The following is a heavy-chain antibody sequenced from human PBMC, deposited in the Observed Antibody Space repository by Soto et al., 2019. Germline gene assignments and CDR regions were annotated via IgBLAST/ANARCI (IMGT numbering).Heavy chain of an antibody. CDR3: ARVHSIAVAGLGY. V-gene: IGHV1-18*04. J-gene: IGHJ4*02. Sequence: QVQLVQSGAEVKKPGASVKVSCKASGYTFTSYGITWVRQAPGQGLEWMGWLSTYYGNTNYAQKFQGRVAMTTDTSTSTAYTELRSLRSDDTAIYYCARVHSIAVAGLGYWGQGTLVTVSS. D-gene: IGHD6-19*01. CDR1: GYTFTSYG. CDR2: LSTYYGNT.